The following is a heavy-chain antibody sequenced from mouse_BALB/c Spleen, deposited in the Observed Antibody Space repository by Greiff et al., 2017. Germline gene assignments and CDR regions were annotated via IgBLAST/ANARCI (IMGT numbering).Heavy chain of an antibody. Sequence: EVQLVESGGGLVQPGGSRKLSCAASGFTFSSFGMHWVRQAPEKGLEWVAYISSGSSTIYYADTVKGRFTISRDNPKNTLFLQMTSLRSEDMAMYYCARCGGSSYGYAMDYWGQGTSVTVAS. CDR3: ARCGGSSYGYAMDY. V-gene: IGHV5-17*02. J-gene: IGHJ4*01. D-gene: IGHD1-1*01. CDR2: ISSGSSTI. CDR1: GFTFSSFG.